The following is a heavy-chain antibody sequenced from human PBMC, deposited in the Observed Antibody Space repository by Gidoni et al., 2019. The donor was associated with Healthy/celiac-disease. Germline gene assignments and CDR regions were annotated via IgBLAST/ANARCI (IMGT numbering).Heavy chain of an antibody. CDR2: IIPILGIV. J-gene: IGHJ4*02. CDR3: ARDLDYGDHY. V-gene: IGHV1-69*04. D-gene: IGHD4-17*01. Sequence: QVQLVQSGAEVKKPGSSLKVSCKATGGTFSSYAISWVRQAPGQGLEWMGRIIPILGIVNYAKKCKGRVTITADKSTSTAYMELGSLRSEYTAVYYCARDLDYGDHYWGQGTLVTVSS. CDR1: GGTFSSYA.